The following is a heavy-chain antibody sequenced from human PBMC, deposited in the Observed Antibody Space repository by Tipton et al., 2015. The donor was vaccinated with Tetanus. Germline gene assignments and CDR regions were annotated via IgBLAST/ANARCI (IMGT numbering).Heavy chain of an antibody. CDR1: GGSISSGGYY. D-gene: IGHD4-17*01. CDR2: IYYSGST. J-gene: IGHJ4*02. CDR3: AGSHDGGDSECFDY. V-gene: IGHV4-31*03. Sequence: TLSLTCTVSGGSISSGGYYWRWIRQHPGKGLEWIGYIYYSGSTYYNPSLKSRVTISVDTSKNQFSLKLSSVTAADTAVYYCAGSHDGGDSECFDYWGQGTLVTVSS.